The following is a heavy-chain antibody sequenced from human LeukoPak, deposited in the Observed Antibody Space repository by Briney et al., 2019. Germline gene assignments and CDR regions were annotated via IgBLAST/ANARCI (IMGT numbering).Heavy chain of an antibody. CDR2: IYWDDTK. J-gene: IGHJ5*02. CDR3: VNTTFGYISAWFPCHFDH. D-gene: IGHD6-19*01. Sequence: SGPTLVKPTQTLTLTCTFSGFSLSGSGVGVGWVRQPPGKALEWLALIYWDDTKRSSPSLQNRLTITKDTSRNQVVLTMTNMDPVDTATYYSVNTTFGYISAWFPCHFDHWGQGTLVTVSS. V-gene: IGHV2-5*02. CDR1: GFSLSGSGVG.